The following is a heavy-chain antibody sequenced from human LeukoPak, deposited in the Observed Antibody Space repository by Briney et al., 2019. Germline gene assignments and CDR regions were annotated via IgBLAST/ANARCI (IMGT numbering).Heavy chain of an antibody. V-gene: IGHV1-2*02. D-gene: IGHD3-10*01. CDR2: INPNSGGT. Sequence: ASVTLSCTASGYTFTVYYMHWVRQPPGQGLEWMGWINPNSGGTNYTKKYQGRVTITRDTSISTAYMELNRLRYDDTAVYYCAKAPSSYGSGSYLFGYWGQGTLVTGSS. CDR3: AKAPSSYGSGSYLFGY. J-gene: IGHJ4*02. CDR1: GYTFTVYY.